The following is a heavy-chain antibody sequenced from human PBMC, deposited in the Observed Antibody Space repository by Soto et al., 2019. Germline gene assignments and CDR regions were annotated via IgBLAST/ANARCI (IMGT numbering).Heavy chain of an antibody. Sequence: SETLSLTCSVSGGSINNTNYSWVWIRQPPGKGLEWIGMIYYNGRTYYSESLKSRVTISVDTSKNQFSLKLGSVTAADTAVYYCARHSGPYSSSWLDPWGQGTLVTVSS. V-gene: IGHV4-39*01. D-gene: IGHD6-13*01. CDR1: GGSINNTNYS. CDR2: IYYNGRT. CDR3: ARHSGPYSSSWLDP. J-gene: IGHJ5*02.